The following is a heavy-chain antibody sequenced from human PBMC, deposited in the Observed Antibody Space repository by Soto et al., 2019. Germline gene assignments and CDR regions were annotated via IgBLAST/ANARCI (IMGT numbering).Heavy chain of an antibody. Sequence: GASVKVSCKASGYTFTTYPMHWVRQAPGQRLEWMGWINYANGDTKYSQKFQGRVTITRDTSASTAYMELSSLRSEDTALYYCAKESGYYYGPSDYWGQGTLVTVSS. CDR2: INYANGDT. D-gene: IGHD3-10*01. CDR1: GYTFTTYP. CDR3: AKESGYYYGPSDY. J-gene: IGHJ4*02. V-gene: IGHV1-3*01.